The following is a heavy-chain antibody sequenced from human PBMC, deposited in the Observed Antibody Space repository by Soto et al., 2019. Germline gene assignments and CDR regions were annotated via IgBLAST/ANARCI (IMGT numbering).Heavy chain of an antibody. CDR1: GFTFGEYA. D-gene: IGHD5-18*01. CDR2: IRSKAYGGTT. V-gene: IGHV3-49*03. J-gene: IGHJ3*02. CDR3: TREHSYGLHDAFDI. Sequence: GGSLRLSCTASGFTFGEYAMSWFRQAPGKGLEWVGFIRSKAYGGTTEYAASVKGRFTISRDDSKSIAYLQMNSLKTEDTAVYYCTREHSYGLHDAFDIWGQGTMVTVSS.